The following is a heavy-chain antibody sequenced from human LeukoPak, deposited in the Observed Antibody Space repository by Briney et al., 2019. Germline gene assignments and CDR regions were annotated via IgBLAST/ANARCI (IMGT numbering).Heavy chain of an antibody. CDR3: ARGRYLTTGGGAAAGFLDC. D-gene: IGHD6-13*01. Sequence: SETLSLTCGVSGGSFSGYYWNWIRQPPGKGLEWIGEINHSGSTNYNPSLKSRVTISVDTSQKQFSLRLSSVTAADTAVYYCARGRYLTTGGGAAAGFLDCWGQGTLVTVSS. J-gene: IGHJ4*02. CDR1: GGSFSGYY. V-gene: IGHV4-34*01. CDR2: INHSGST.